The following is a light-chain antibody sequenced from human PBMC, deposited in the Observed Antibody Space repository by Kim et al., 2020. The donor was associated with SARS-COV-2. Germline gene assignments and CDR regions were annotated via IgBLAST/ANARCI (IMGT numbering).Light chain of an antibody. Sequence: ASVKLTCTLCSGHSSYAIAWHQQQPEKGTRYLMKLNSDGSHSKGDGIPDRFSGSSSGAERYLTISSLQSEDEADYYCQTWGTGIRVFGGGTQLTVL. CDR1: SGHSSYA. CDR3: QTWGTGIRV. J-gene: IGLJ2*01. CDR2: LNSDGSH. V-gene: IGLV4-69*01.